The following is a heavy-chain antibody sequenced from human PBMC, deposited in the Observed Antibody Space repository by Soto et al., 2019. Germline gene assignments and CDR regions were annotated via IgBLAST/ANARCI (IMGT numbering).Heavy chain of an antibody. CDR2: IYWDDDK. CDR3: AHGIAARPGSRYYGMDV. D-gene: IGHD6-6*01. V-gene: IGHV2-5*02. Sequence: QITLKESGPTLVKPTQTLTLTCTFSGFSLSTSGVGVGWIRQPPGKALEWLALIYWDDDKRYSPSLKSRLTITKXXAXNXXVLTMTNMDPVDPATYYCAHGIAARPGSRYYGMDVWGQGTTVTVSS. J-gene: IGHJ6*02. CDR1: GFSLSTSGVG.